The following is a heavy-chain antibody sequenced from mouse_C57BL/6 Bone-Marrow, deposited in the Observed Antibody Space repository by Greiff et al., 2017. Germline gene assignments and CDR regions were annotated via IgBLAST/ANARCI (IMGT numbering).Heavy chain of an antibody. V-gene: IGHV5-17*01. Sequence: EVQLVEPGGGLVKPGGSLKLSCAASGFTFSDYGMHWVRQAPEKGLAWVAYLSSGSSTIYYADTVKGRFTISRDNAKNTLFMQMTSLRSEDTAMYYCARGGSSYPDWYFDVWGTGTTVTVSS. CDR2: LSSGSSTI. CDR3: ARGGSSYPDWYFDV. CDR1: GFTFSDYG. D-gene: IGHD1-1*01. J-gene: IGHJ1*03.